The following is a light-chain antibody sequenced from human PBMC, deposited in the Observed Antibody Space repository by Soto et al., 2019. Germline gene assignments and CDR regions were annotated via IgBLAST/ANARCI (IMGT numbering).Light chain of an antibody. CDR1: RSNIGNNY. CDR2: ENN. J-gene: IGLJ1*01. V-gene: IGLV1-51*02. Sequence: QSVLTQPPSVSAAQGQKVTISCSGSRSNIGNNYVSWYQQLPGTAPKLLTYENNKRPSGIPDRFSGSKSGTSATLGVTGLQTGDEADYYCGTWDSSLSAVYVFGTGTKVTVL. CDR3: GTWDSSLSAVYV.